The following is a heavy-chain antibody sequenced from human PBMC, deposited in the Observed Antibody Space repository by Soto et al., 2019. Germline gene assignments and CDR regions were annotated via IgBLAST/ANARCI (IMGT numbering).Heavy chain of an antibody. J-gene: IGHJ5*02. D-gene: IGHD3-3*01. CDR2: IKQDGSEK. CDR3: ARDSFWSGYANWFDP. V-gene: IGHV3-7*01. Sequence: GESLKISCAASGFTFSSYWMSWVRQAPGKGLEWVANIKQDGSEKYYVDSVKGRFTISRDNAKNSLYLQMNSLRAEDTAVYYCARDSFWSGYANWFDPWGQGTLVTVSS. CDR1: GFTFSSYW.